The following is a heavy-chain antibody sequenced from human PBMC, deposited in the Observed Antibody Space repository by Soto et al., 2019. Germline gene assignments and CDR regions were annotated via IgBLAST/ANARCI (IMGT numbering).Heavy chain of an antibody. J-gene: IGHJ4*02. D-gene: IGHD3-16*01. CDR3: AKDGVGYDYVWGSYAFDY. CDR2: ISYDGSNK. V-gene: IGHV3-30*18. Sequence: GGSLRLSCAASGFTFSSYGMHWVRQAPGKGLEWVAVISYDGSNKYYADSVKGRFTISRDNSKNTLYLQMNSLRAEDTAVYYCAKDGVGYDYVWGSYAFDYWGQGTLVTVSS. CDR1: GFTFSSYG.